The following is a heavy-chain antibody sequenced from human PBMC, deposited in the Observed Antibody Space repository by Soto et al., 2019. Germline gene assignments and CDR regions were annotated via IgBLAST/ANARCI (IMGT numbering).Heavy chain of an antibody. D-gene: IGHD3-22*01. Sequence: GGSLRLSCAASGFTFSSYGMHWVRQAPGKGLEWVAVISYDGSNKYYADSAKGRFTISRDNSKNTLYLQMNSLRAEDTAVYYCAKDSGLGYYDSSGLDYWGQGTLVTVSS. CDR2: ISYDGSNK. J-gene: IGHJ4*02. CDR1: GFTFSSYG. V-gene: IGHV3-30*18. CDR3: AKDSGLGYYDSSGLDY.